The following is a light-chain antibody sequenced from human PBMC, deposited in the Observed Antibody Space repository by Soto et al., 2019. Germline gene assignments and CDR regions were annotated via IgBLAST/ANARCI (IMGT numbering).Light chain of an antibody. J-gene: IGKJ2*01. V-gene: IGKV3-20*01. CDR3: QQYGSSYT. CDR2: GAS. Sequence: EIVLTQSPGTLSLSPGERATLSCRASQSISSNYLAWYQQKPGQAPRLLIYGASRRATGIPDRFSGSGSGTDFTLTISRLEPEDFAVYYCQQYGSSYTFGQGTKLETK. CDR1: QSISSNY.